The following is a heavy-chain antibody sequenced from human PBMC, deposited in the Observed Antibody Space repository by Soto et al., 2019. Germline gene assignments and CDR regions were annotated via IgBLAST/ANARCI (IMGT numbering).Heavy chain of an antibody. V-gene: IGHV4-31*03. CDR2: IYYSGST. J-gene: IGHJ6*02. Sequence: SETLSLTCTVSGGSISSDGYYWSWIRQHPGKGLEWIGYIYYSGSTYYNPSLKSRVTISVDTSKNQFSLKLSSVTAADTAVYYCARDHHNYYSYYGMDVWGQGTTVT. CDR1: GGSISSDGYY. CDR3: ARDHHNYYSYYGMDV.